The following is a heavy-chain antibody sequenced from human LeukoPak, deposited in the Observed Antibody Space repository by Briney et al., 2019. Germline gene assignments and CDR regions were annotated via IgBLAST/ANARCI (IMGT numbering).Heavy chain of an antibody. CDR2: IFYTGST. CDR1: GGSVSSYY. D-gene: IGHD3-10*01. V-gene: IGHV4-59*02. J-gene: IGHJ4*02. CDR3: ARALGYGVPDY. Sequence: PSETLSLTCTVSGGSVSSYYWSWIRQPPGKGLEWIGYIFYTGSTKSNPSLNSRVTISVDTSKNQFSLKLSSVTAADTAVYYCARALGYGVPDYWGQGTLVTVSS.